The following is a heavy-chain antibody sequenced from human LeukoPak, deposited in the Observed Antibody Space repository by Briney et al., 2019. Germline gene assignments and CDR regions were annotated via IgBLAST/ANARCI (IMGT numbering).Heavy chain of an antibody. CDR1: GGTFSSYA. D-gene: IGHD3-22*01. V-gene: IGHV1-69*05. CDR2: IIPIFGTA. J-gene: IGHJ4*02. CDR3: ARVYDSSGYYGY. Sequence: EASVTVSCKASGGTFSSYAISWVRQAPGQGLEWMGGIIPIFGTANYAQKFQGRVTITTDESTSTAYMELSSLRSEDTAVYYCARVYDSSGYYGYWGQGTLVTVSS.